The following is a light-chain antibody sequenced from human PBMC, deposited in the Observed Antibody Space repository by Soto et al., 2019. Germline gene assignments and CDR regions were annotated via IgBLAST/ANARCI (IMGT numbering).Light chain of an antibody. CDR1: QGISNY. J-gene: IGKJ1*01. CDR2: AAS. CDR3: XXXXXXXXT. V-gene: IGKV1-27*01. Sequence: DIQMTQSPSSLSTSVGDRVTITCRASQGISNYLAWYQQKPGKVPKLLIYAASTLQSGVPSRFSGSGSGTDFTLTISSLXXXXXXXXXXXXXXXXXXTFGQGTKVEIK.